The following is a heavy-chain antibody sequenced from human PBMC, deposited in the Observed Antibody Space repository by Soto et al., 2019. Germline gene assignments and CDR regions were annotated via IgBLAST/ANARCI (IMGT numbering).Heavy chain of an antibody. J-gene: IGHJ4*02. D-gene: IGHD4-17*01. V-gene: IGHV3-7*01. Sequence: GGSLRLSCAASGFTFSSDWMSWVRQAPGKGLEWVANIKQDGSEKYYVDSVKGRFTISRDNAKNSLYLQMNSLRAEDTAVYYCASSYGYYFDYWGQGTVVTVS. CDR2: IKQDGSEK. CDR1: GFTFSSDW. CDR3: ASSYGYYFDY.